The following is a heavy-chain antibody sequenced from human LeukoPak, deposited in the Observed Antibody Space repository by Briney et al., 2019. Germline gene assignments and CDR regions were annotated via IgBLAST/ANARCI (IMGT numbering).Heavy chain of an antibody. Sequence: SETLSLTCTVSGGSISSSRYYWDWIRQPPGKGLEWIGYIYHSGSTKYNPSLKSRVTISVDTSKNQFSLKLSSVTAADTAVYYCARDGYSGNDGLWGQGTLVTVSS. CDR3: ARDGYSGNDGL. J-gene: IGHJ4*02. CDR1: GGSISSSRYY. CDR2: IYHSGST. V-gene: IGHV4-61*01. D-gene: IGHD5-12*01.